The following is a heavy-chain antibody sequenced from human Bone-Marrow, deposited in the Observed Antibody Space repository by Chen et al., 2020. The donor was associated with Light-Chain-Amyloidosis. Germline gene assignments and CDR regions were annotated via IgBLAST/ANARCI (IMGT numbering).Heavy chain of an antibody. V-gene: IGHV4-61*02. J-gene: IGHJ4*02. CDR3: ARDWYDYVWGSYRYPFDY. CDR1: DGSITSGVYY. Sequence: QVQLQESGPRLVKPSQTLTLTCTVSDGSITSGVYYWNWIRQPAGKGLEWIGRIYTSGSTNYNPSLKSRVTISVDTSKNQFSLKLSSVTAADTAVYYCARDWYDYVWGSYRYPFDYWGQGTLVTVSS. CDR2: IYTSGST. D-gene: IGHD3-16*02.